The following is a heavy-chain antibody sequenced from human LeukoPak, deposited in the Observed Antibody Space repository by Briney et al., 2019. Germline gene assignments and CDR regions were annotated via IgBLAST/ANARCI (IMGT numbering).Heavy chain of an antibody. V-gene: IGHV1-2*02. CDR3: ARDVKWAARRYYYYYMDV. CDR1: GYTFTSYY. Sequence: GASVKVSCKASGYTFTSYYMHWVRQAPGQGLEWMGWINPNSGGTNYAQKFQGRVTMTRDTSISTAYMELSRLRSDDTAVYYCARDVKWAARRYYYYYMDVWGKGTTVTVSS. D-gene: IGHD6-6*01. J-gene: IGHJ6*03. CDR2: INPNSGGT.